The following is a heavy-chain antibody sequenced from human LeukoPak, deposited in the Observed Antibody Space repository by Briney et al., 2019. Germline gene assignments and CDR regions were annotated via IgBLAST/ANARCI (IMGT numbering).Heavy chain of an antibody. CDR3: ARGGTYRTMLRD. V-gene: IGHV4-61*02. CDR1: GGSISSGSYY. Sequence: PSQTLSLTCTVSGGSISSGSYYWSWIRQPAGKGLEWIGRIYTSGSTNYNPSLKSRVTISVDTSKNQFSLKLSSVTAADTAVYYCARGGTYRTMLRDWGQGTLVTVSS. J-gene: IGHJ4*02. CDR2: IYTSGST. D-gene: IGHD3-10*01.